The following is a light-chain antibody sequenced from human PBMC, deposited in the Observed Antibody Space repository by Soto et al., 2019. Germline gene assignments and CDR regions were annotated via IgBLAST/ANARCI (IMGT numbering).Light chain of an antibody. Sequence: DIQMTQSPSSLSASVGDRVTITCRASQSISSYLNWYQQKPGKASKLLINAASSLQSGVPLRFSGGGSGTDFTLTISYLQPEDFATYCCLQSYSIPYTFGQGTKLEI. J-gene: IGKJ2*01. CDR1: QSISSY. CDR3: LQSYSIPYT. CDR2: AAS. V-gene: IGKV1-39*01.